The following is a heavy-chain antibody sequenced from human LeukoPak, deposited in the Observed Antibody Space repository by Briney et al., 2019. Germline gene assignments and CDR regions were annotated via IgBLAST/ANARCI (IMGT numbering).Heavy chain of an antibody. D-gene: IGHD6-13*01. J-gene: IGHJ4*02. CDR1: GFTFSDYY. V-gene: IGHV3-11*03. CDR3: ARNREQQLVLDY. Sequence: GGSLRLSCAASGFTFSDYYMSWIRQAPGKGLGWVSYISSSSSYTNYADSVKGRFTISRDNAKNSLYLQMNSLRAEDTAVYYCARNREQQLVLDYWGQGTLVTVSS. CDR2: ISSSSSYT.